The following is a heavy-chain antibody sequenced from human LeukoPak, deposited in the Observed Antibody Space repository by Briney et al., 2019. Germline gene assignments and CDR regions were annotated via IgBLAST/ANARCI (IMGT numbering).Heavy chain of an antibody. D-gene: IGHD6-13*01. V-gene: IGHV1-18*01. Sequence: ASVKVSCKPSGYTFTSYGFSWVRQAPGQGLEWMGWISAYNGNTKYAQNLQGRVTMTTDTSTSTAYMELRSRRSDDTAVYYCARDGYSSSWYIDYWGQGTMVTVSS. CDR3: ARDGYSSSWYIDY. CDR1: GYTFTSYG. CDR2: ISAYNGNT. J-gene: IGHJ4*02.